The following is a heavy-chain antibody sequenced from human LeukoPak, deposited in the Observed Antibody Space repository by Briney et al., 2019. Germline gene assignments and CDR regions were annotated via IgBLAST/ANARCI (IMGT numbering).Heavy chain of an antibody. V-gene: IGHV3-74*01. J-gene: IGHJ4*02. Sequence: GGSLSLSCAASGFTFDRYWMHWLREAPGKGLAWGSHITTDGSGTIYADSVKGRFTISRDNSKNTLYLQMNSLRAEDTAVYYCATGALGRSWLLDYWGQGTLVTVSS. CDR1: GFTFDRYW. D-gene: IGHD6-13*01. CDR2: ITTDGSGT. CDR3: ATGALGRSWLLDY.